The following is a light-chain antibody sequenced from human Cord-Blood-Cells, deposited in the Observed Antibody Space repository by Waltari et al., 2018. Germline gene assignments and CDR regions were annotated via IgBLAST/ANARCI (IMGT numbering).Light chain of an antibody. Sequence: DIQMTKSPSTLSASVGDRVIITCRDSLSISSWLAWDQQKPGKAPKLLIYDASSLESGVPSRFCGSGYGTEFTLTIRSLQPDDFAPYYCQQNNSYSGTFGQGTKVEIK. CDR1: LSISSW. CDR3: QQNNSYSGT. J-gene: IGKJ1*01. CDR2: DAS. V-gene: IGKV1-5*01.